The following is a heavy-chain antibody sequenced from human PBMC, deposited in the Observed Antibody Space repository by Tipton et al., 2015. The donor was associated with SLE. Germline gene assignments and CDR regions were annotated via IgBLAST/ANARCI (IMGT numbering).Heavy chain of an antibody. J-gene: IGHJ3*02. D-gene: IGHD3-22*01. CDR3: ARGVAYYYDFGALDI. Sequence: LRLSCSVSGGSFSSSNYYWSWIRQPPGKGLEWIGEINYSGSTNYNPSLKSRVTISIGTSKNQLSLELSSVTAADTAVYYCARGVAYYYDFGALDIWGQGTMVTVSS. CDR2: INYSGST. V-gene: IGHV4-39*07. CDR1: GGSFSSSNYY.